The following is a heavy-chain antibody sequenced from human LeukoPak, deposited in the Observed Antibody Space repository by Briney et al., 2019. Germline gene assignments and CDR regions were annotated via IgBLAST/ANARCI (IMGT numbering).Heavy chain of an antibody. V-gene: IGHV3-23*01. J-gene: IGHJ5*02. CDR3: AKGSSGYFADL. Sequence: GGSLRLSCAASGFIFNNYGLIWVRQAPGKGLEWVSAISNDGGGTQYAEFVKGRFTISRDNSRNTLFLQMNSLRAEDTALYYCAKGSSGYFADLWGQGTLVTVSS. CDR1: GFIFNNYG. CDR2: ISNDGGGT. D-gene: IGHD3-22*01.